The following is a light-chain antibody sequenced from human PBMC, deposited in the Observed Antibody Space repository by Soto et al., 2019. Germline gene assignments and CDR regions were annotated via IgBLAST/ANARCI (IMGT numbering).Light chain of an antibody. V-gene: IGKV1-5*03. CDR1: QTISSW. Sequence: DIQMTQSPSTLSGSVGDRVTVTCRASQTISSWLAWYQQKPGKAPKIMIYKASTLTSGVPSRFSGSGSGTDFTLTISSLQPDDFATDDCQHYNSYPEAFGQGTQVDIK. J-gene: IGKJ1*01. CDR2: KAS. CDR3: QHYNSYPEA.